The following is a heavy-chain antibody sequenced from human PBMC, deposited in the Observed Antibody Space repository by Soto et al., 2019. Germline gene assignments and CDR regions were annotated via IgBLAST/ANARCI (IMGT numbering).Heavy chain of an antibody. V-gene: IGHV3-30*03. CDR3: SRGIKGGLDA. CDR1: GFVSNDYD. J-gene: IGHJ5*02. CDR2: ISYDGRNK. Sequence: QVQLAESGGGLVQPGRSLRLSCATSGFVSNDYDIHWVRQAPGKGLAWLASISYDGRNKYYADSVKGRFTISRDNSKNYLLVQINRRGAEEAAVFYCSRGIKGGLDAWGPGTLVTVSS. D-gene: IGHD2-21*01.